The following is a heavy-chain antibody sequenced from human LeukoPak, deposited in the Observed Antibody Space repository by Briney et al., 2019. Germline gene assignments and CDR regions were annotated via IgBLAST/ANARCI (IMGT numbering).Heavy chain of an antibody. CDR1: GFIFSSYA. Sequence: GGSLRLSCEASGFIFSSYAMSWVRQAPGKGLEWVSAISASGDATYYADSVKGRFTISRDNSKSTVHLQMNSLRAEDTAVYYCAKRGHYDSAGLRAPFDFWGQGVLVTVSS. D-gene: IGHD3-22*01. CDR3: AKRGHYDSAGLRAPFDF. J-gene: IGHJ4*02. CDR2: ISASGDAT. V-gene: IGHV3-23*01.